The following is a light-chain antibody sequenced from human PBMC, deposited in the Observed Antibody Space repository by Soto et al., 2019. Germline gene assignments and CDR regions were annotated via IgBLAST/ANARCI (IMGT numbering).Light chain of an antibody. CDR2: GAS. J-gene: IGKJ2*01. CDR3: QQYGGSPLYT. Sequence: EIVLTQSPGTLSLSPGEKATLSCRASQSVSTYYLAWYQHKPGQAPRLLIYGASTRASGIPARFSGSGSGTDVTLTISRLEPEDFALYYCQQYGGSPLYTFGQGTKLEI. V-gene: IGKV3-20*01. CDR1: QSVSTYY.